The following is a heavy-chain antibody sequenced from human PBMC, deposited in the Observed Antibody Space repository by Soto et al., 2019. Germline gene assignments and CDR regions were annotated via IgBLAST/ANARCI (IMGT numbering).Heavy chain of an antibody. CDR1: GFTFSSYA. J-gene: IGHJ4*02. Sequence: ESGGGVVQPGRSLRLSCAASGFTFSSYAMHWVRQAPGKGLEWVAVISYDGSNKYYADSVKGRFTISRDNSKNTLYLQMNSLRAEDTAVYYCARETTWGQGTLVTVSS. V-gene: IGHV3-30-3*01. D-gene: IGHD1-1*01. CDR2: ISYDGSNK. CDR3: ARETT.